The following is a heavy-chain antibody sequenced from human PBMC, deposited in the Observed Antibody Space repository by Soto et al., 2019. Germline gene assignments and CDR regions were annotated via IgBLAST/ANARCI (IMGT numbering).Heavy chain of an antibody. J-gene: IGHJ4*02. V-gene: IGHV4-30-4*01. CDR3: AREKGYISGPKNFDY. CDR2: IYDSGSS. D-gene: IGHD5-12*01. Sequence: SETLSLTCTVSCASIISGDYFWSWIRQSPGKGLEWIGYIYDSGSSYYNPSLKSRVTMSVDTSKNQFSLKLRSVTAADTAVYYCAREKGYISGPKNFDYWGQGTLVTVSS. CDR1: CASIISGDYF.